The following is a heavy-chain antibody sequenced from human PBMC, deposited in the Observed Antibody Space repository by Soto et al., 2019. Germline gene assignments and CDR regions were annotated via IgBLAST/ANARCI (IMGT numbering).Heavy chain of an antibody. Sequence: EVQVLESGGGLVQPGGSLRLSCAGSGFTFTSSAMNWVRLAPGKGLEWVSAVSGSGATTWYADSLRGRFSISRDNSKNTVYLQMNSLRAEDTAVYYCAKGAPGTPYFDNWGQGVLVTVSS. CDR2: VSGSGATT. J-gene: IGHJ4*02. V-gene: IGHV3-23*01. CDR1: GFTFTSSA. D-gene: IGHD6-13*01. CDR3: AKGAPGTPYFDN.